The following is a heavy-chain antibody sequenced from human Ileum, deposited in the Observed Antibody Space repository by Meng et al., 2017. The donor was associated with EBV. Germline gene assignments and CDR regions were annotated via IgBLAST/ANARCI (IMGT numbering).Heavy chain of an antibody. J-gene: IGHJ4*02. CDR2: IYYSGTT. V-gene: IGHV4-61*01. CDR3: ARGWDTAMDSG. CDR1: GGSVSISIYY. Sequence: QGQLRESGPGLGKASESLSLTCTVSGGSVSISIYYWSWIRQPPGKGLEWIGYIYYSGTTNYNPSLESRVTISVDTSKNQFSLKLRSVAASDTAVYYCARGWDTAMDSGWGQGTLVTVSS. D-gene: IGHD5-18*01.